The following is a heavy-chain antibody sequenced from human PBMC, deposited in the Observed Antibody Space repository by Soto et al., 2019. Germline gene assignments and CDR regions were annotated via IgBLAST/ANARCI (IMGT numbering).Heavy chain of an antibody. CDR2: INHSGST. Sequence: QVQLQQWGAGLLKPSETLSLTCAVYGGSFSGYYWSWIRQPPGKRLEWIGEINHSGSTNYNPSLKSRVTISVDTSKNQFSLKLSSVTAADTAVYYCARGWGYCSGGSCYKDYYYYMDVWGKRTTVTVSS. J-gene: IGHJ6*03. CDR3: ARGWGYCSGGSCYKDYYYYMDV. CDR1: GGSFSGYY. D-gene: IGHD2-15*01. V-gene: IGHV4-34*01.